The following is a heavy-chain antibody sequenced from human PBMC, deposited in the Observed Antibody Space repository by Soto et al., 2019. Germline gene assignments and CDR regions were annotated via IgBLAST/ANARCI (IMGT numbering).Heavy chain of an antibody. CDR3: VRQYRDSQYYSGLDV. Sequence: SQTLSLTCAISGDSVSSNSGAWNWIRQSPSRGLEWLGRTYYRSHWYNDFAVSVKSRVTIDPDTSKNQFSLQLNSVTPEDTAVYYCVRQYRDSQYYSGLDVWGQGTEVTVSS. CDR1: GDSVSSNSGA. J-gene: IGHJ6*02. D-gene: IGHD6-6*01. CDR2: TYYRSHWYN. V-gene: IGHV6-1*01.